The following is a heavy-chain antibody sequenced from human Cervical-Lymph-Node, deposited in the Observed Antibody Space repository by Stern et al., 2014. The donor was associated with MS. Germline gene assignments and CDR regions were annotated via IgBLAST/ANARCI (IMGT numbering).Heavy chain of an antibody. CDR3: ATTGTTWCFDY. Sequence: EDQLVESGGGLVQPGGSLRLSCAASGFTFSSYWMSWVRQAPGKGLEWVANIKQAGSEKYYVDSVKGRFTISRDNAKNSLYLQMNSLRAEDTAVYYCATTGTTWCFDYWGQGTLVTVSS. CDR1: GFTFSSYW. J-gene: IGHJ4*02. V-gene: IGHV3-7*01. D-gene: IGHD1-1*01. CDR2: IKQAGSEK.